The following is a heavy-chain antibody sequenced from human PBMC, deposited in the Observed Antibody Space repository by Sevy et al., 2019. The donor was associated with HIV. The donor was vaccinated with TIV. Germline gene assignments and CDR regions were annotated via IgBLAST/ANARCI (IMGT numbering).Heavy chain of an antibody. J-gene: IGHJ4*02. Sequence: GGSLRLSCAASGFTFSSYWMNWVHQAPGKGLEWVANIKQDGSENYYVDSVKGRFTISRDNAKNSMHLQMNSLRAEDTAVYYCARALAAAASYWGQGTLVTVSS. CDR2: IKQDGSEN. V-gene: IGHV3-7*01. CDR3: ARALAAAASY. CDR1: GFTFSSYW. D-gene: IGHD6-25*01.